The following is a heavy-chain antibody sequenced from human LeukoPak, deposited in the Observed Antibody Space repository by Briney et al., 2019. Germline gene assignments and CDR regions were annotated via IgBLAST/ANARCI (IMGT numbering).Heavy chain of an antibody. D-gene: IGHD6-19*01. Sequence: PGGSLRLSCAASGFTFSSYEMNWVRQAPGKGLEWVSYISSSGSTIYYADSMKGRFTISRDNAKNSLYLQMNSLRAEDTAVYYCARDGKGLAYYFDYWGQGTLVTVSS. CDR2: ISSSGSTI. CDR3: ARDGKGLAYYFDY. CDR1: GFTFSSYE. V-gene: IGHV3-48*03. J-gene: IGHJ4*02.